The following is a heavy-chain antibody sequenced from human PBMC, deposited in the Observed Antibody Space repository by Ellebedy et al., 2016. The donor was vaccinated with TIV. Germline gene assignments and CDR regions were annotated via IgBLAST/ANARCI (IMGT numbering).Heavy chain of an antibody. D-gene: IGHD6-19*01. CDR1: GFTFSSYS. Sequence: GESLKISCAASGFTFSSYSMNWVRQAPGKGLEWVSYISSSSSTIYYADSVKGRFTISRDNAKNSLYLQMNSLRAEDSAVYYCARALIPVVVAVPGDYWGQGTLVTVSS. CDR3: ARALIPVVVAVPGDY. V-gene: IGHV3-48*01. CDR2: ISSSSSTI. J-gene: IGHJ4*02.